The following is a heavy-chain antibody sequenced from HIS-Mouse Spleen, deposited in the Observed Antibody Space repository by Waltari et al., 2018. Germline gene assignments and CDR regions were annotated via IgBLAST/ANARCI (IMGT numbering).Heavy chain of an antibody. V-gene: IGHV4-39*07. J-gene: IGHJ2*01. CDR2: IYYSGST. CDR3: AREIPYSSSWYDWYFDL. CDR1: GGSISISSYF. Sequence: QLQLQESGPGLVKPSETLSLPCTVSGGSISISSYFWGWIRQPPGKGLEWIGSIYYSGSTYYNQSLKSRVTISVDTSKNQFSLKLSSVTAADTAVYYCAREIPYSSSWYDWYFDLWGRGTLVTVSS. D-gene: IGHD6-13*01.